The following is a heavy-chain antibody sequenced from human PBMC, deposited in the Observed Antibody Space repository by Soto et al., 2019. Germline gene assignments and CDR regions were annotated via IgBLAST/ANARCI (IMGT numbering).Heavy chain of an antibody. CDR1: LYIFSRKR. CDR3: ARSASYCSRTSCHFNY. Sequence: GGSLKISCKGSLYIFSRKRIGWVRQMPREGLEWMGVIYPADSDTRYSPSFQGQVTISVDKSVSTAYLHWSSLKASDTAMYYCARSASYCSRTSCHFNYWGQGTPVTVSS. V-gene: IGHV5-51*01. J-gene: IGHJ4*02. D-gene: IGHD2-2*01. CDR2: IYPADSDT.